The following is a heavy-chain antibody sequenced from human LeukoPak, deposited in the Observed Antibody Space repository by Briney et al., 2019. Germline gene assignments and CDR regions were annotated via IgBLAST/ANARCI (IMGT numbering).Heavy chain of an antibody. Sequence: GESLKISCKGSGYSFTSYWIGWVRQMPGKGLEWMGIIYPGDSDTRYSPSFQGQVTISADKSISTAYLQWSSLEASDTAMYYCARLGYDILTGFPDAFDIWGQGTMVTVSS. CDR1: GYSFTSYW. D-gene: IGHD3-9*01. CDR3: ARLGYDILTGFPDAFDI. CDR2: IYPGDSDT. V-gene: IGHV5-51*01. J-gene: IGHJ3*02.